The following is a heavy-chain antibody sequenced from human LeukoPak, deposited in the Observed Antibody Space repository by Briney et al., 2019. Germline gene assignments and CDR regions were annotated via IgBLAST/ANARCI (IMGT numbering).Heavy chain of an antibody. CDR3: ARGYYGSGSYFRGMDV. J-gene: IGHJ6*02. CDR1: GGSISSYY. CDR2: IYYSGST. Sequence: SETLSLTCTVSGGSISSYYWSWIRQPPGKGLEWSGYIYYSGSTNYNPSLKSRVTISVDTSKNPFSLKLSSVTAADTAVYYCARGYYGSGSYFRGMDVWGQGTTVTVSS. V-gene: IGHV4-59*01. D-gene: IGHD3-10*01.